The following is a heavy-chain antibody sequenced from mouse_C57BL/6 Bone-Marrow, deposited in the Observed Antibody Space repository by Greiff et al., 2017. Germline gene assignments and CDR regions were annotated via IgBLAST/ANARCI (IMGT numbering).Heavy chain of an antibody. D-gene: IGHD2-4*01. CDR3: ARPGGDYDGAWFAY. V-gene: IGHV1-4*01. J-gene: IGHJ3*01. Sequence: QVHVKQSGAELARPGASVKMSCKASGYTFTSYTMHWVKQRPGQGLAWIGYINPSSGYTKYNQKFKDKATLTADKSSSTAYMQLSSLTSEDSAVYYCARPGGDYDGAWFAYGGQGTLVTVSA. CDR1: GYTFTSYT. CDR2: INPSSGYT.